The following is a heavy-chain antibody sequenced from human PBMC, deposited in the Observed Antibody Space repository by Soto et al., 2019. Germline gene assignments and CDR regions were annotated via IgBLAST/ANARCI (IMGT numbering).Heavy chain of an antibody. Sequence: RSLRLACTASAFTFTSYTMNWVRQAPGKGLEWVSSIRTIGIYIYYADSVKGRFTMSRDNAKNSLYLQMNSLRAEDTAVYYGARDYCDLPPGYYNCMDVWGQGTTVTVSS. D-gene: IGHD4-17*01. V-gene: IGHV3-21*01. CDR2: IRTIGIYI. J-gene: IGHJ6*02. CDR1: AFTFTSYT. CDR3: ARDYCDLPPGYYNCMDV.